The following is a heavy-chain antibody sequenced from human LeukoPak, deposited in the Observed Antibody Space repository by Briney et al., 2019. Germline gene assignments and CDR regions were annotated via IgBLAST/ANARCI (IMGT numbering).Heavy chain of an antibody. V-gene: IGHV1-18*01. CDR3: VREGYCSSTSCYPHWFDP. Sequence: GASEKVSCKASGYTFTSYGISWVRQAPGQGLEWMGWISAYNGNTNYAQKLQGRVTMTTDTSTSTAYMELRSLRSDDTAVYYCVREGYCSSTSCYPHWFDPWGQGTLVTVSS. CDR1: GYTFTSYG. J-gene: IGHJ5*02. CDR2: ISAYNGNT. D-gene: IGHD2-2*01.